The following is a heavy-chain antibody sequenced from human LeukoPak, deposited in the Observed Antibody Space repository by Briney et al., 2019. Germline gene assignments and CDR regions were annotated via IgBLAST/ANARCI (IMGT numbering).Heavy chain of an antibody. CDR3: ARDHYYGSGSPFDY. CDR2: ISAYNGNT. J-gene: IGHJ4*02. Sequence: GASVKVSCKASGYTFTSYGISWVRQAPGQGLEWMGWISAYNGNTNYAQKLQGRVTTTTDTSTSTAYVELRSLRSDDTAVYYCARDHYYGSGSPFDYWGQGTLVTVSS. CDR1: GYTFTSYG. V-gene: IGHV1-18*04. D-gene: IGHD3-10*01.